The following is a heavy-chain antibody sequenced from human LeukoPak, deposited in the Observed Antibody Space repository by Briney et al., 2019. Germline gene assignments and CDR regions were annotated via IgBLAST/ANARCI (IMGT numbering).Heavy chain of an antibody. J-gene: IGHJ4*02. Sequence: GGSLRLSCAASGFTFSSYAMSWVRQAPGKGLEWVSAISGSGGSTYYADSVKGRFTISRDNSKNTLYLQMNSLGAEDTAVYYCAKDSHIYSSSWYYFDYRGQGTLVTVSS. CDR2: ISGSGGST. D-gene: IGHD6-13*01. V-gene: IGHV3-23*01. CDR1: GFTFSSYA. CDR3: AKDSHIYSSSWYYFDY.